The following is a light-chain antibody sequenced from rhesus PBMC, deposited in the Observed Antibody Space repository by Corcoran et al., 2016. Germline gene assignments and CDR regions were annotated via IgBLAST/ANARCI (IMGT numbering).Light chain of an antibody. V-gene: IGKV1-37*01. CDR3: QQYNSAPYS. CDR1: QGASSY. CDR2: YAS. J-gene: IGKJ2*01. Sequence: DIQMTQSPSSLSASVGDTVTITCRASQGASSYLAWFQQKPGKAPKPLIYYASILESGVPSRFSCSGSGTEFTLTISSLQPEDVETYYCQQYNSAPYSFGQGTKVEIK.